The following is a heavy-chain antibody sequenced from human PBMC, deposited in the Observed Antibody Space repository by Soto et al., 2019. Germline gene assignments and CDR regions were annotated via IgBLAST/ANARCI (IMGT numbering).Heavy chain of an antibody. D-gene: IGHD2-2*01. CDR3: ARAIVVVPAAMPVCAFDI. Sequence: SETLSLTCTVSGGSISSGGYYWSWIRQHPGKGLEWVGYIYYSGSTYYNPSLKSRVTISVDTSKNQFSLKLSSVTAADTAVYYCARAIVVVPAAMPVCAFDIWGQGTMVTVSS. J-gene: IGHJ3*02. V-gene: IGHV4-31*03. CDR2: IYYSGST. CDR1: GGSISSGGYY.